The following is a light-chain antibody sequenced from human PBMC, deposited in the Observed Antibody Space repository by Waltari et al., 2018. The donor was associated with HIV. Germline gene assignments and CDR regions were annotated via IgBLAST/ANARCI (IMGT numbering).Light chain of an antibody. CDR2: SNN. CDR3: GAWDDSLHGPL. V-gene: IGLV1-44*01. Sequence: VLTPPPSASGTPGQRVTISSSGSNSNIGNNPVERYQQLPGTAPKLLIHSNNQRPSGVPARFSGSKSGTSGSLAISGLQSEDEADYYCGAWDDSLHGPLFGGGTKLTVL. J-gene: IGLJ2*01. CDR1: NSNIGNNP.